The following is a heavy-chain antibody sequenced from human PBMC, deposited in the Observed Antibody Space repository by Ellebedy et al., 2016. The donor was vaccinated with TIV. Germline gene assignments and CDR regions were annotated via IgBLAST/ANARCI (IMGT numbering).Heavy chain of an antibody. CDR3: ATPGHY. Sequence: PGGSLRLSCVASGFTLSNYWMSWVRQPPGKGLEWVANIKEDGSEKYYVDSVKGRFTISRDNAKNSLDLQMNSLRAEDTAVYYCATPGHYWGRGTLVTVSS. V-gene: IGHV3-7*03. J-gene: IGHJ4*02. CDR1: GFTLSNYW. CDR2: IKEDGSEK.